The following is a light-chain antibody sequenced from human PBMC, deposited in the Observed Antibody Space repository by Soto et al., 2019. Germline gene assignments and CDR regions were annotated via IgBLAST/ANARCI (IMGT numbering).Light chain of an antibody. CDR2: GAS. CDR1: QRISNN. Sequence: ETVMTQSPATLSVSPGERATLSCRASQRISNNLAWYQQRPGQAPRLLISGASTRATGIPARFSGSGSGTEFTLTISSLLSEDFTVYYCQQYDVWPRTFGQGTKLEIK. CDR3: QQYDVWPRT. J-gene: IGKJ2*01. V-gene: IGKV3-15*01.